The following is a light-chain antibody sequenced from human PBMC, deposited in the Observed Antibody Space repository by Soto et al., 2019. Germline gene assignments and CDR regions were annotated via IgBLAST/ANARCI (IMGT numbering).Light chain of an antibody. CDR3: QQRSNWPRT. V-gene: IGKV1-5*03. CDR1: QTISSW. Sequence: DIQMTQSPSTLSASVRDRVTITCRASQTISSWLAWFQQRPGRAPKFLIYKASSLKNGVPLRFSGSGSGTQFTLTISSLEPEDFAVYYCQQRSNWPRTFGQGTKVDIK. CDR2: KAS. J-gene: IGKJ1*01.